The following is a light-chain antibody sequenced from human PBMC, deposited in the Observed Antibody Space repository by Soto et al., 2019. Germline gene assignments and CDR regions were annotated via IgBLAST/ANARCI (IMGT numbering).Light chain of an antibody. CDR3: QQYDSSPRI. V-gene: IGKV3-20*01. CDR1: QSLSSNY. Sequence: EIVLTQSPGTLSLSPGERATLSCRASQSLSSNYLAWYQQKPGQAPRLLIHGVSRRASDTPDRFSGSGSGTDFTLSISRLEPEDFAVYYCQQYDSSPRIFGGGTKVEI. J-gene: IGKJ4*01. CDR2: GVS.